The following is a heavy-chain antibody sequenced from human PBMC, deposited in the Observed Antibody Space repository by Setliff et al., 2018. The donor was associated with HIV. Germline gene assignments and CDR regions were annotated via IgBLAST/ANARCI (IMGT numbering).Heavy chain of an antibody. V-gene: IGHV4-39*01. Sequence: PSETLSLTCAVSGASISSTSYYWGWVRQPPGKGLEWIGSVYYSGSVNCNPSLKSRVTMSVDTSKNQFTLNLNSVTAADTAVYYCARWVYDSGSGYFIDYWGQGTLVTVSS. CDR2: VYYSGSV. CDR3: ARWVYDSGSGYFIDY. D-gene: IGHD5-12*01. CDR1: GASISSTSYY. J-gene: IGHJ4*02.